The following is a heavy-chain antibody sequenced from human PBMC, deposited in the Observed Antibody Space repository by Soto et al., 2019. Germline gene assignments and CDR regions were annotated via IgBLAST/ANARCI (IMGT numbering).Heavy chain of an antibody. CDR3: ARGPVLLRFLEWSLIKAGFDP. CDR2: INHSGST. CDR1: GGSFSGYY. D-gene: IGHD3-3*01. V-gene: IGHV4-34*01. Sequence: QVQLQQWGAGLLKPSETLSLTCAVYGGSFSGYYWSWIRQPPGKGLEWIGEINHSGSTNYNPSLKSRVTISVDTSKNQFSLKLSSVTAADTAVYYCARGPVLLRFLEWSLIKAGFDPWGQGTLVTVSS. J-gene: IGHJ5*02.